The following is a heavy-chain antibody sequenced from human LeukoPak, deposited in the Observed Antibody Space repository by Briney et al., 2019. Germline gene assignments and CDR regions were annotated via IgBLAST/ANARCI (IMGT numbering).Heavy chain of an antibody. CDR1: GLTFSSYA. CDR2: FKTNSGQV. CDR3: ARSVPDYTRFDY. D-gene: IGHD4-11*01. J-gene: IGHJ4*02. Sequence: PGGSLRLSRAASGLTFSSYAMHWVRQAPGKGLEWVSTFKTNSGQVYYAESVRGRFTISRVNSKNTVYLEMSSLRAEDTALYFCARSVPDYTRFDYWGQGALVTVSS. V-gene: IGHV3-23*01.